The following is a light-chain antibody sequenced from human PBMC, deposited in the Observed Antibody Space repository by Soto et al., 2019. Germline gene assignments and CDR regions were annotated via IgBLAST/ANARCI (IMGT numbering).Light chain of an antibody. CDR1: SSNIGANYD. V-gene: IGLV1-40*01. CDR3: QSYDSSLNRV. CDR2: GDN. Sequence: QSVLSQPPSVSGAPVQRITISCTGSSSNIGANYDVHWYRQVPGTAPKLLMPGDNNRPSGVADRFSGSKSGTSASLAITRLQAEDEADYYCQSYDSSLNRVFGTGTKLTVL. J-gene: IGLJ1*01.